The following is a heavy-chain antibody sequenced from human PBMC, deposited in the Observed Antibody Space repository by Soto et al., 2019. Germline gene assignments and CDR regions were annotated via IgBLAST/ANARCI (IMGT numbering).Heavy chain of an antibody. Sequence: GGALRLSCAASVFTFSSYAMSWVRQAPVKGLEWVSGISGSGTTTYYADSVKGRFTISRDNSKNTMYLEMNSLRAEDTAVYYCAKDLAGATRGRFDYWGQGSLVTLSS. CDR1: VFTFSSYA. CDR2: ISGSGTTT. J-gene: IGHJ4*02. D-gene: IGHD1-26*01. V-gene: IGHV3-23*01. CDR3: AKDLAGATRGRFDY.